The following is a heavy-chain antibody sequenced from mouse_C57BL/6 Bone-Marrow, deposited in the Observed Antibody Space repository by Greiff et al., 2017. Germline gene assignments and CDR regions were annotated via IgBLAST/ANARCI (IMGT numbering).Heavy chain of an antibody. CDR2: SRNKANDYTT. Sequence: EVQGVESGGGLVQSGRSLRLSCATSGFTFSDFYMEWVRQAPGKGLEWIAASRNKANDYTTEYSASVKGRFIVSRDTSQSILYLQMNALRAEDTAIDYCAREGIYYDYDWYFDVWGTGTTVTVSS. CDR3: AREGIYYDYDWYFDV. CDR1: GFTFSDFY. D-gene: IGHD2-4*01. V-gene: IGHV7-1*01. J-gene: IGHJ1*03.